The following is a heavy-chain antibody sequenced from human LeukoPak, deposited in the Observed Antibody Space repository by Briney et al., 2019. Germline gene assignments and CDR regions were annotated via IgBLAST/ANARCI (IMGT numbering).Heavy chain of an antibody. D-gene: IGHD2-2*01. V-gene: IGHV3-30-3*01. Sequence: GGSLRLSCAASGFTFSSYTMHWVRQAPGKGLEWVAVVSHNGPDKYYADSVKGRFTISRDNAKNSLYLQMNSLRDEDTAVYYCARVRSSSCFSVDYWGQGTLVTVSS. CDR1: GFTFSSYT. CDR3: ARVRSSSCFSVDY. J-gene: IGHJ4*02. CDR2: VSHNGPDK.